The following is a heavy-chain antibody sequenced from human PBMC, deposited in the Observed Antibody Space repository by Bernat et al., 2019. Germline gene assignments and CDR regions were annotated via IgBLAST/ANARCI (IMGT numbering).Heavy chain of an antibody. CDR2: ISGSGGST. CDR3: AKTTRGAVIVVVPAAIRFDP. CDR1: GFTFSSYA. V-gene: IGHV3-23*01. D-gene: IGHD2-2*02. Sequence: EVQLLESGGGLVQPGGSPRLSCAASGFTFSSYAMSWVRQAPGKGLEWVSAISGSGGSTYYADSVKGRFTISRDNSKNTLYLQMNSLRAEDTAVYYCAKTTRGAVIVVVPAAIRFDPWGQGTLVTVSS. J-gene: IGHJ5*02.